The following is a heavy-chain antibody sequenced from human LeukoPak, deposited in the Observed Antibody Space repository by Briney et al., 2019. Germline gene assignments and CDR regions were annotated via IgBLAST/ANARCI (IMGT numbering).Heavy chain of an antibody. CDR3: ARDLLGSRSSYSSGAWDY. Sequence: PGGSLRLSCAASGFTFSTYAMDWVRQAPGKGLEWVSYLSSSSSVIYHADSVKGRFTISRDNAKNSLYLQMNSLRAEDTAIYYCARDLLGSRSSYSSGAWDYWGQGTLVTVSS. CDR1: GFTFSTYA. D-gene: IGHD3-22*01. CDR2: LSSSSSVI. J-gene: IGHJ4*02. V-gene: IGHV3-48*01.